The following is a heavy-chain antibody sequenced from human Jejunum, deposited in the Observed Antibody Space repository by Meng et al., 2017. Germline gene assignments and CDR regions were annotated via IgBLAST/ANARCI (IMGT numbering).Heavy chain of an antibody. V-gene: IGHV3-23*01. Sequence: EVQLLESGGGLLQPGGSLRLSCAASGFTFSSYAMSWVRQTPGKGPEWISAMTGSADYIYHADSVKGRFTISRDNSKNTVYLQMNSLRAEDTAVYYCVKGGQWPKPDYWGQGTLVTVSS. J-gene: IGHJ4*02. CDR1: GFTFSSYA. CDR3: VKGGQWPKPDY. CDR2: MTGSADYI. D-gene: IGHD6-19*01.